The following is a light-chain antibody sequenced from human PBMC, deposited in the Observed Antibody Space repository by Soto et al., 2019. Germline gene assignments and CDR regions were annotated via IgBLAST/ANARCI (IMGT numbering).Light chain of an antibody. CDR3: QQYLSYPYT. Sequence: AIRMTQSPPSISASTGDRVTITCRASQGISSFLAWYQQKPGKAPKLLIYAAATLQRGAPSRFSARGSGTDFTLTISRLQSEDFATYFCQQYLSYPYTFGQGTKLEI. V-gene: IGKV1-8*01. J-gene: IGKJ2*01. CDR1: QGISSF. CDR2: AAA.